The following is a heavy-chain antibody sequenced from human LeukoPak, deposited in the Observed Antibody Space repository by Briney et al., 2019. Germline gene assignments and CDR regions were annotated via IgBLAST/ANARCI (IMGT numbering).Heavy chain of an antibody. CDR1: GFTFNIHG. Sequence: GGSLRLSCAASGFTFNIHGMNWVRQAPGKGLEWVSGISPSGDILYYADSVKGQFTISRDNSKNTVYLQMNSLRAEDTAVYYCARRAGDYSHPYDYWGQGTLVTVSS. D-gene: IGHD3-22*01. CDR3: ARRAGDYSHPYDY. J-gene: IGHJ4*02. V-gene: IGHV3-23*01. CDR2: ISPSGDIL.